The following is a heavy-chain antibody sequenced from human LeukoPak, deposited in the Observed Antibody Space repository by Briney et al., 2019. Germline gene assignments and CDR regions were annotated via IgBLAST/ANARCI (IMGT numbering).Heavy chain of an antibody. CDR2: IDPKNGDT. Sequence: ASVKVSCKTSGYPFSDYYIHWIRQASGQGLESMGWIDPKNGDTKYAQRAQGRLTISMDTSIDTVYMELSSLRYDDTAVYYCPRLSALWGQGTLVTVSS. CDR1: GYPFSDYY. CDR3: PRLSAL. J-gene: IGHJ4*02. V-gene: IGHV1-2*02.